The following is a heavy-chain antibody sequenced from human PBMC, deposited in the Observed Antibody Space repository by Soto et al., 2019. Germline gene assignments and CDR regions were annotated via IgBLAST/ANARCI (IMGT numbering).Heavy chain of an antibody. Sequence: ASVKVSCKASGYTFTSYYMHWVRQAPGQGLEWMGIINPSGGSTSYAQKFQGRVTMTRDTSTSTVYMELSSLRSEDTAVYYCARGPPGIAAAGTRPTDYWGQGTLVTVSS. J-gene: IGHJ4*02. CDR2: INPSGGST. V-gene: IGHV1-46*03. CDR3: ARGPPGIAAAGTRPTDY. D-gene: IGHD6-13*01. CDR1: GYTFTSYY.